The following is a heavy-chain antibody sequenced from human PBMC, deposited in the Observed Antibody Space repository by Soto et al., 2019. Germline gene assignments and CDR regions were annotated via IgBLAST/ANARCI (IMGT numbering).Heavy chain of an antibody. CDR1: GGSISSGDYY. V-gene: IGHV4-30-4*01. CDR3: ARAQGSGFLVS. J-gene: IGHJ4*02. CDR2: IYYSGST. Sequence: QVQLQESGPGLVKPSQTLSLTCTVSGGSISSGDYYGSWIRQPPGKGLEWIGDIYYSGSTYYNPSLKSRVTISVDTSKNQSSLKLSSVTAADTAVYYCARAQGSGFLVSWGQGTLVTVSS. D-gene: IGHD3-10*01.